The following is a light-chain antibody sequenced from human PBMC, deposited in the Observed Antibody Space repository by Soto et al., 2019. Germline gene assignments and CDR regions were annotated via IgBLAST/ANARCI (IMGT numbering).Light chain of an antibody. CDR3: CSYAHTSRV. CDR1: SSDVGYNH. CDR2: EVY. Sequence: QSALTQPASVSGSPGQSITISCTGTSSDVGYNHVSWYQHHPGKAPRLMIYEVYNRPSGVSNRFSGSKSGNTASLTISWLQAEDEADYYCCSYAHTSRVFGGGTKLTVL. J-gene: IGLJ3*02. V-gene: IGLV2-14*01.